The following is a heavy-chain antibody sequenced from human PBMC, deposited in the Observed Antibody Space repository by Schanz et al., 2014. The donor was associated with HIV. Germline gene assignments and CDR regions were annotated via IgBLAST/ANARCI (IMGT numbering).Heavy chain of an antibody. J-gene: IGHJ6*02. CDR1: GFSFSVYS. V-gene: IGHV3-23*01. CDR3: ANSGYCTSGICYTRGNGLDV. Sequence: EVLLLESGGGLVQPGGSLRLSCAASGFSFSVYSMNWVRQAPGKGLEWVAVINWNGDTTYYADSVKGRFTISRDNPKNRLYLQMNSLRAEDTAVYYCANSGYCTSGICYTRGNGLDVWGQGTTVTVSS. CDR2: INWNGDTT. D-gene: IGHD2-8*01.